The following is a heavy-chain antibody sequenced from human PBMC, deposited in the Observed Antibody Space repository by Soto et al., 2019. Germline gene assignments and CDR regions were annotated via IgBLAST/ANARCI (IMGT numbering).Heavy chain of an antibody. CDR1: GFTFSRYD. CDR2: ISYHGSDT. V-gene: IGHV3-30*03. D-gene: IGHD6-19*01. J-gene: IGHJ6*02. Sequence: GGSLRLSCAGAGFTFSRYDMHWVRQAPGRGLEWVAHISYHGSDTFYADSVKGRFTISRDNSKNTLYLQTNSLRAEDTAVYYCARDKGSGHRYYYYGMDVWGQGTTVTVSS. CDR3: ARDKGSGHRYYYYGMDV.